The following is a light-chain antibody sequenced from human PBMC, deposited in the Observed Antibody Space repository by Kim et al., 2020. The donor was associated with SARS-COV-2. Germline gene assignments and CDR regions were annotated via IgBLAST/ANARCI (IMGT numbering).Light chain of an antibody. Sequence: SYELTQPPSVSVSPGQTARITCSGDALPKRYAYWYQHKPGQAPVLVIYNDSERPSGIPERFSGSSSGTTVTLTISGVQAEDEADYYCQSADSSGTYVVFG. CDR3: QSADSSGTYVV. CDR1: ALPKRY. CDR2: NDS. V-gene: IGLV3-25*03. J-gene: IGLJ2*01.